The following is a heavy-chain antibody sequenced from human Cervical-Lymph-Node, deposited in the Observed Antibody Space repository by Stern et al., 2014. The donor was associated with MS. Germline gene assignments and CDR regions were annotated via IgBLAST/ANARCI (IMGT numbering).Heavy chain of an antibody. J-gene: IGHJ3*02. D-gene: IGHD1-26*01. CDR1: GFTFSSYS. Sequence: EVQLVESGGGLVKPGGSLRLSCAASGFTFSSYSMNWVRQAPGKGLEWVSSISSSSSYIYYADSVKGRFTISRDNAKNSLYLQMNSLRAEDTAVYYCARDLPNSGHDAFDIWGQGTMVTVSS. V-gene: IGHV3-21*01. CDR3: ARDLPNSGHDAFDI. CDR2: ISSSSSYI.